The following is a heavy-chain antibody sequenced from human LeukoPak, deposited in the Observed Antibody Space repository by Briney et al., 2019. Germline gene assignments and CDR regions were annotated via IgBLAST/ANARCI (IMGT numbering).Heavy chain of an antibody. J-gene: IGHJ4*02. CDR2: ISYDGSNK. Sequence: GGSLRLSCAASGFTFSSYAMHWVRQAPGKGLEWVAVISYDGSNKYYADSVKGRFTISRDNSKNTLYLQMNSLRAEDTAVYYCARATEMVRGVTLGGFRYWGQGTLVTVSS. V-gene: IGHV3-30*04. CDR1: GFTFSSYA. CDR3: ARATEMVRGVTLGGFRY. D-gene: IGHD3-10*01.